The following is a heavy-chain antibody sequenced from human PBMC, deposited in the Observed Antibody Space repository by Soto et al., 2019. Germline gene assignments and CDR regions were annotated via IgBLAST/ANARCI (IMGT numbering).Heavy chain of an antibody. Sequence: EVQLVESGGGLVQPGGSLRLSCAGSGFTFSNYWMHWVRQAPGKGLEWVSRIDHDGPTAYADSVRGRFTISRDNAENTLYLQMNSLRPEDTAVYYCVRDSHGDYWGQGTLVTVSS. CDR2: IDHDGPT. CDR3: VRDSHGDY. J-gene: IGHJ4*02. CDR1: GFTFSNYW. V-gene: IGHV3-74*01.